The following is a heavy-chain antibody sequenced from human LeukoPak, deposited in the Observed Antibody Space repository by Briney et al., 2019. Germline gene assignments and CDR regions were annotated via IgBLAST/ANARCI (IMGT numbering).Heavy chain of an antibody. CDR2: INPNSGGT. CDR1: GYTFTGYY. D-gene: IGHD4-23*01. Sequence: ASVKVSCKASGYTFTGYYMHWARQAPGQGLEWMGWINPNSGGTNYAQEFQGRVTMTRDTSISTAYMELSRLRSDDTAVYYCARDLTPTDYGGNSAFDYWGQGTLVTVSS. CDR3: ARDLTPTDYGGNSAFDY. J-gene: IGHJ4*02. V-gene: IGHV1-2*02.